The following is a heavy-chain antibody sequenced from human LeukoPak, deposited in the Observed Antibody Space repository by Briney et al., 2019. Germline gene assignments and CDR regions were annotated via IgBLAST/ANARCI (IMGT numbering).Heavy chain of an antibody. CDR2: INPNSGGT. Sequence: ASVKVSCKASGYTFTGYYMHWVRQAPGQGLEWMVWINPNSGGTNYAQKFQGRVTMTRDTSISTAYMELSRLRSDDTAVYYCARDRVATIPPNWFDPWGQGTLVTVSS. CDR1: GYTFTGYY. J-gene: IGHJ5*02. D-gene: IGHD5-12*01. CDR3: ARDRVATIPPNWFDP. V-gene: IGHV1-2*02.